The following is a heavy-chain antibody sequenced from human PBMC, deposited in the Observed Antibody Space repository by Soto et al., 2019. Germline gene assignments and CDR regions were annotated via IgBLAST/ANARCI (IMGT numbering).Heavy chain of an antibody. J-gene: IGHJ6*02. CDR1: RYIFTNYG. Sequence: QVQLVQSGVEVREPGASVKVSCKAVRYIFTNYGVSWVRQAPGQGLEWMGWITTYNGNTEYAQKFQGRVTMTTDAATGTAYMELASLRSDDTAISYCARALTGYAMDVWGQGTTVTVSS. CDR3: ARALTGYAMDV. V-gene: IGHV1-18*01. D-gene: IGHD1-1*01. CDR2: ITTYNGNT.